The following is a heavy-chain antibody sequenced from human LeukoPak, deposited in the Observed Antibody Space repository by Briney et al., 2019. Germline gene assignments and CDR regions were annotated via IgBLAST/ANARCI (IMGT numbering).Heavy chain of an antibody. CDR3: ARDRHASITIFGVVIEDP. J-gene: IGHJ5*02. CDR2: ISYDGSNK. V-gene: IGHV3-30-3*01. Sequence: GGSLRLSCAASGFTFSSYAMHLVRQAPGKGLEWVAVISYDGSNKYYADSVKGRFTISRDNSKNTLYLQMNSLRAEDTAVYYCARDRHASITIFGVVIEDPWGQGTLVTVSS. D-gene: IGHD3-3*01. CDR1: GFTFSSYA.